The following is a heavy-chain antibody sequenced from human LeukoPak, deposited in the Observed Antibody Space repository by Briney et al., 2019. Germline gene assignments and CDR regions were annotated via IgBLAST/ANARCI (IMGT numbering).Heavy chain of an antibody. CDR3: ARHDYSNYGSWWFDP. CDR1: GGSIGSYY. Sequence: SETLSLTCTVSGGSIGSYYWSWIRQPPGKGLEWIGYIYTSGSTNYNPSLKSRVTISVDTSKNQFSLKLSSVTAADTAVYYCARHDYSNYGSWWFDPWGQGTLVTVSS. J-gene: IGHJ5*02. CDR2: IYTSGST. D-gene: IGHD4-11*01. V-gene: IGHV4-4*09.